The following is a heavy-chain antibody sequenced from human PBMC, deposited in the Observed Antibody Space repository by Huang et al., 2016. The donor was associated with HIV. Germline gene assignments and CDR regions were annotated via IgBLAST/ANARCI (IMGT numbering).Heavy chain of an antibody. Sequence: EVQLLESGGGLVQPGGSLRLSCSASGFTFSSYAMSWVRQAPGKGLEWVLAISGSGGSTYYADSVKGRFTISRDNSKNTLYLQMNSLRAEDTAVYYCAFSSSWYRYYFDYWGQGTLVTVSS. CDR3: AFSSSWYRYYFDY. J-gene: IGHJ4*02. CDR1: GFTFSSYA. V-gene: IGHV3-23*01. CDR2: ISGSGGST. D-gene: IGHD6-13*01.